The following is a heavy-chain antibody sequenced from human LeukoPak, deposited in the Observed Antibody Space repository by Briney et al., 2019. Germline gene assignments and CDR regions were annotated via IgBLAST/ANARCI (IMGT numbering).Heavy chain of an antibody. J-gene: IGHJ3*02. CDR1: GGSISSGGYY. CDR3: ARHSGWYYGDAFDI. Sequence: SQTLSLTCTVSGGSISSGGYYWSWIRQPPGKGLEWIGYISHSGGTYYNPSLKSRVTISVDRSKNQFSLKVTSVTAADTAVYYCARHSGWYYGDAFDIWGQGTMVTVSS. D-gene: IGHD6-19*01. CDR2: ISHSGGT. V-gene: IGHV4-30-2*01.